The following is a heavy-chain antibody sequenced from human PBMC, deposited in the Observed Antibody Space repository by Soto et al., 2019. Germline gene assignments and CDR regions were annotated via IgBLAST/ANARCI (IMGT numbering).Heavy chain of an antibody. CDR1: GGSIRSYY. Sequence: SDTLSLNCTVSGGSIRSYYWSWIRQPPGKGLEWIGYIYYSGSTNYNPSLKSRVTISVDTSKNQSSLKLSSVTAADTAVYYCARDNGYSYGYTLDHWGQGTLVTVS. J-gene: IGHJ4*02. CDR3: ARDNGYSYGYTLDH. CDR2: IYYSGST. D-gene: IGHD5-18*01. V-gene: IGHV4-59*01.